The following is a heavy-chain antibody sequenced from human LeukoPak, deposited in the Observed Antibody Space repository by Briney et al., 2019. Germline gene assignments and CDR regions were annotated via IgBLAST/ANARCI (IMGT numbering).Heavy chain of an antibody. CDR1: GYSFTSCW. J-gene: IGHJ4*02. Sequence: ESLKISCKGSGYSFTSCWIGWVRQMPGKGLEWIGIIYPGDSDTRFSPSFQGHVTISADKSISTVHLQWSSLKASDTAMYYCARSGYISSWTHFDYWGQGTLVTVSS. V-gene: IGHV5-51*01. CDR2: IYPGDSDT. CDR3: ARSGYISSWTHFDY. D-gene: IGHD6-13*01.